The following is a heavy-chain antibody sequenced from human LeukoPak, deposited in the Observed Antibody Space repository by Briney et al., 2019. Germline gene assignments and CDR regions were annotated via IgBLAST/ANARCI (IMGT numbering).Heavy chain of an antibody. CDR1: GYTLTELS. V-gene: IGHV1-24*01. CDR2: FDPEGGET. CDR3: ATLSMSKQQLSEY. D-gene: IGHD6-13*01. Sequence: ASVEVSCKVSGYTLTELSMHWVQQASGKGLEGMRGFDPEGGETIYAQKFQGRVTMTEDTSTDTAYMELSSLRSEDTAVYYCATLSMSKQQLSEYWGQGTLVTVSS. J-gene: IGHJ4*02.